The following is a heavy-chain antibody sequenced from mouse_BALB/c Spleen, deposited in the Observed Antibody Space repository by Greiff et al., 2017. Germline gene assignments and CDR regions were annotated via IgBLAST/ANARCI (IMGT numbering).Heavy chain of an antibody. J-gene: IGHJ2*01. CDR1: GFTFTDYY. D-gene: IGHD1-2*01. Sequence: EVKLVASGGGLVQPGGSLRLSCATSGFTFTDYYMSWVRQPPGKALEWLGFIRNKANGYTTEYSASVKGRFTISRDNSQSILYLQMNTLRAEDSATYYCARDSLRHFDYWGQGTTLTVSS. V-gene: IGHV7-3*02. CDR3: ARDSLRHFDY. CDR2: IRNKANGYTT.